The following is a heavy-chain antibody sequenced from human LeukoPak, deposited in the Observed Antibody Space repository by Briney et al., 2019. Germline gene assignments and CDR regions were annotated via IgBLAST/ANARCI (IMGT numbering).Heavy chain of an antibody. Sequence: HPGGSLRLSCAASGFTVSSNYMSWVRQAPGKGLGWVSVIYSGGSTYYADSVKGRFTISRHNSKNTLYLQMNSLRAEDTAVYYCARSVRGYYYYGMDVWGQGTTVTVSS. CDR3: ARSVRGYYYYGMDV. J-gene: IGHJ6*02. CDR2: IYSGGST. V-gene: IGHV3-53*04. D-gene: IGHD4-17*01. CDR1: GFTVSSNY.